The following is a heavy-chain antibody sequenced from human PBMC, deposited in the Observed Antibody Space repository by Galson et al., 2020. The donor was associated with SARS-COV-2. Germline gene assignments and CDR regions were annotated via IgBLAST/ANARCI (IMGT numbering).Heavy chain of an antibody. Sequence: GESPKISCAASGFTFTDHNMIWVRHAPGKGLEWVSSIAGSGAYKYYADSMKDRFTIPRDNAKNSVYLHLNSLRDEDTAVYYCARDKGSGFQMHWYFDLWGRGTLVSVSS. CDR3: ARDKGSGFQMHWYFDL. CDR1: GFTFTDHN. V-gene: IGHV3-21*04. CDR2: IAGSGAYK. D-gene: IGHD3-22*01. J-gene: IGHJ2*01.